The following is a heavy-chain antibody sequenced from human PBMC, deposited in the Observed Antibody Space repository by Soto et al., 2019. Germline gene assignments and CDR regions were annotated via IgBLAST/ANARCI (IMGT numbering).Heavy chain of an antibody. V-gene: IGHV4-39*07. Sequence: SETLSLTCTVSGGSISSSSYYWGWIRQPPGKGLEWIGSIYYSGSTYYNPSLKSRVTMSVDTSKNQFSLKLSSVTAADTAVYYCARAGGLGAVAVDYWGQGTLVTVSS. CDR3: ARAGGLGAVAVDY. CDR1: GGSISSSSYY. J-gene: IGHJ4*02. D-gene: IGHD6-19*01. CDR2: IYYSGST.